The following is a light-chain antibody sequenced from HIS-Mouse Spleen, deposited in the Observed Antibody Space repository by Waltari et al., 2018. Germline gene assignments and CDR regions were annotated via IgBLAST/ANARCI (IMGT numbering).Light chain of an antibody. J-gene: IGLJ2*01. CDR2: RIN. CDR3: AAWDDSLSGVV. Sequence: QSVLTQPPSASGTPGQRVTISCSGSSSNIGSNYVYWYQQLPGTAPKLLIYRINQRPSGVPARFSGSKSGTSACLAIRGLRSEDEADYYCAAWDDSLSGVVFGGGTKLTVL. CDR1: SSNIGSNY. V-gene: IGLV1-47*01.